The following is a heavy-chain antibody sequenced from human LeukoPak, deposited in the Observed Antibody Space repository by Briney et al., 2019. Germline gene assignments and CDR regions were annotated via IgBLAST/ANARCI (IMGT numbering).Heavy chain of an antibody. J-gene: IGHJ6*02. Sequence: SQTLSLTCTVSGGSISSGGYYWSWIRQHPGKGLEWIGYIYYSGSTYYNPSLKSRVTISVDTSKNQFSLKLNSVTAADTAVYYCARGDRGGGSSDGMDVWGQGTTVTVSS. CDR1: GGSISSGGYY. CDR2: IYYSGST. V-gene: IGHV4-31*03. D-gene: IGHD3-16*02. CDR3: ARGDRGGGSSDGMDV.